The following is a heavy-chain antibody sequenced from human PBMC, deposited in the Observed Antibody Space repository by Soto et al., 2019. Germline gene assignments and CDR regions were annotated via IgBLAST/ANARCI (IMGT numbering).Heavy chain of an antibody. CDR2: IYYSGST. V-gene: IGHV4-59*12. Sequence: PSETLSLTCTVSGGSISSYYWSWIRQPPGKGLEWIGYIYYSGSTNYNPSLKSRVTISVDTSKNQFSLKLSSVTAADTAVYYCARAAEIVVVPAAISYYYYGMDVWGQGTTVTVSS. CDR1: GGSISSYY. CDR3: ARAAEIVVVPAAISYYYYGMDV. D-gene: IGHD2-2*02. J-gene: IGHJ6*02.